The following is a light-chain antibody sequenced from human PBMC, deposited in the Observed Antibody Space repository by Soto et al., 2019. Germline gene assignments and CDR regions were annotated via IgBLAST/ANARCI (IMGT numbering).Light chain of an antibody. CDR1: SGHSAYA. V-gene: IGLV4-69*01. Sequence: QPVLTQSPSASASLGASVKLTCTLSSGHSAYAIAWHQQQPEMGPRYLMMVNSDGSHSKGDGIPDRFSGSSSGAGRYLTISSLQSEDEADYYCQTWGSGIQVFGGGTKLTVL. CDR3: QTWGSGIQV. J-gene: IGLJ2*01. CDR2: VNSDGSH.